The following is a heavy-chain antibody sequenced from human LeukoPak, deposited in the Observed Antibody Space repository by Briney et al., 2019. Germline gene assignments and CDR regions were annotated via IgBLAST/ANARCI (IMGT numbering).Heavy chain of an antibody. V-gene: IGHV3-30*02. D-gene: IGHD3-9*01. CDR1: GFTFRSFG. J-gene: IGHJ6*03. CDR2: IRYDGSNA. CDR3: AKEYLEWFPMDV. Sequence: GGSLRLSCAASGFTFRSFGMHWVRQGPGKGLAWVAFIRYDGSNAYYVDSVKGRFTISRDNSKNTLYLQMNSLRAEDTAVYYCAKEYLEWFPMDVWGKGTKVTISS.